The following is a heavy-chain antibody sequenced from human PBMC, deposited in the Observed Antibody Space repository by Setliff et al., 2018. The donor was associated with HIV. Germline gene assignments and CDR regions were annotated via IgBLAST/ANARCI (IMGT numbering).Heavy chain of an antibody. Sequence: GASVKVSCKASGGTFSSYAISWVRQAPGQGLEWMGWIITISGTVNYGQKFWGRVTITTHESTSTAYMVLSSLRSEDTAVYYCARDFGGYCSSMSCPGLFDPWGQGTLVTVSS. D-gene: IGHD2-2*01. CDR1: GGTFSSYA. V-gene: IGHV1-69*05. CDR3: ARDFGGYCSSMSCPGLFDP. J-gene: IGHJ5*02. CDR2: IITISGTV.